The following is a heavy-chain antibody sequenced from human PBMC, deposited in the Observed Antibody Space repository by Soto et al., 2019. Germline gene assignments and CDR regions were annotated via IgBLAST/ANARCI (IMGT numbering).Heavy chain of an antibody. CDR3: ARGGAALGRTGLLYYYYAVDV. J-gene: IGHJ6*02. V-gene: IGHV3-53*01. Sequence: PGGSLRLSCAASGFTVSSNYMTWVRQAPGRGLEWVSVIYSGGGAYYADSVKGRFTIGRDSSKNTLYLHMNTLRVEDTAVYYCARGGAALGRTGLLYYYYAVDVWGPGTTVTVSS. CDR2: IYSGGGA. CDR1: GFTVSSNY. D-gene: IGHD3-10*01.